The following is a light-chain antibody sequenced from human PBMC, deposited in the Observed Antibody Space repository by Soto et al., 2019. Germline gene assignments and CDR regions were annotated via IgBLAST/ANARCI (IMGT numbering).Light chain of an antibody. J-gene: IGKJ1*01. V-gene: IGKV3-20*01. CDR2: GAS. CDR1: QSVASIY. Sequence: EIVLTQCPGTLSLSPGERATLSCRASQSVASIYLAWYQQKPGQAPRLLLYGASTRATGIPDRFSGSGSGTDFTLTISRLEPEYSAVYYCQQYGGSRWTFGQGTKVEIK. CDR3: QQYGGSRWT.